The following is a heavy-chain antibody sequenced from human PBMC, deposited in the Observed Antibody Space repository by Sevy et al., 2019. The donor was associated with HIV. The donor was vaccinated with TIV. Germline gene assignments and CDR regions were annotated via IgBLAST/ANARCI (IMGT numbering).Heavy chain of an antibody. CDR2: IYPDDSDT. Sequence: GESLKISCKGSGDRFTSHWIGWVRHMPGKGLEWMGVIYPDDSDTRYSPSFQGQVTFSADKSISTAYLQWSSLKASDTGVYYCATSRSGYFDSSGYYIYWGQGTLVTVSS. V-gene: IGHV5-51*01. CDR3: ATSRSGYFDSSGYYIY. CDR1: GDRFTSHW. J-gene: IGHJ4*02. D-gene: IGHD3-22*01.